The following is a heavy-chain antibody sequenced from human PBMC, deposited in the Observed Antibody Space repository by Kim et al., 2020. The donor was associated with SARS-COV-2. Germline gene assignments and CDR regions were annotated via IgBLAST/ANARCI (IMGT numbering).Heavy chain of an antibody. D-gene: IGHD1-26*01. CDR1: GFTFSVYW. Sequence: GGSLRLSCAVSGFTFSVYWMSWVRQAPGKGLEWVANINQDGSEKHYGDSVKGRFTIFRDNANNSLFLQMNTLGAEDTAVYYCARDGLVGATHWGYWGRGTLVTVSS. V-gene: IGHV3-7*01. J-gene: IGHJ4*02. CDR2: INQDGSEK. CDR3: ARDGLVGATHWGY.